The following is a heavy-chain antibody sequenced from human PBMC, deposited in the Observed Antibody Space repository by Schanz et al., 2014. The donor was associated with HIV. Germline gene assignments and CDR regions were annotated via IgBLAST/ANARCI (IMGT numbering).Heavy chain of an antibody. CDR1: GLTISNYS. V-gene: IGHV3-21*04. Sequence: EVQLVESGGVVVQPGGSLRLSCAASGLTISNYSMNWVRQAPGKGLEWVAFISATGAYMYYADSVKGRFTISRDNAKKSLFLQMNSLRDEDTAIYFCARDSVDAVVTSTDYYNGIDVWGQGTTVTVSS. CDR2: ISATGAYM. D-gene: IGHD2-21*02. J-gene: IGHJ6*02. CDR3: ARDSVDAVVTSTDYYNGIDV.